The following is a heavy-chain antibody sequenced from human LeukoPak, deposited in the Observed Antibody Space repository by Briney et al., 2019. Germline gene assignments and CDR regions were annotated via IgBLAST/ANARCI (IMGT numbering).Heavy chain of an antibody. J-gene: IGHJ4*02. CDR1: GFTFSSYA. Sequence: GGSLRLSCAASGFTFSSYAMSWVRQAPGKGLEWVSAISGSGGSTYYADSVKGRSTISRDNSKNTLYLQMNSLRAEDTAVYYCARMNLGGAFFDYWGQGTLVTVSS. CDR2: ISGSGGST. V-gene: IGHV3-23*01. D-gene: IGHD3-16*01. CDR3: ARMNLGGAFFDY.